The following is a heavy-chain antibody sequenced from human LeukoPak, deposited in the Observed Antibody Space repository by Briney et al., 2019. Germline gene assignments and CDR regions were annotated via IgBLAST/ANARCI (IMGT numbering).Heavy chain of an antibody. CDR1: GYTFTSYD. Sequence: ASVKVSCKASGYTFTSYDINWVRQATGQGLEWMGWMNPNSGSTGYAQKFQGRVTMTRNTSISTAYMELSSLRSEDTAVYYCARGHSRSIAAAGGYWGQGTLVTVSS. CDR3: ARGHSRSIAAAGGY. V-gene: IGHV1-8*01. CDR2: MNPNSGST. D-gene: IGHD6-13*01. J-gene: IGHJ4*02.